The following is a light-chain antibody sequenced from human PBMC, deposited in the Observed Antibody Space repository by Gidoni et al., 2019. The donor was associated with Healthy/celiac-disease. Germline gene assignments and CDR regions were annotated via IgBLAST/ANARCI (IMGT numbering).Light chain of an antibody. V-gene: IGKV3-15*01. CDR1: QSVSSN. Sequence: IVMTQSPATLSVSPGERATRACRASQSVSSNLAWYQQKPGQAPRLLTYGASTRATGIPARFSGSGSGTEFTLTISSLQSEDFAVYYCQQYNNWPPYTFGQGTKLEIK. CDR3: QQYNNWPPYT. J-gene: IGKJ2*01. CDR2: GAS.